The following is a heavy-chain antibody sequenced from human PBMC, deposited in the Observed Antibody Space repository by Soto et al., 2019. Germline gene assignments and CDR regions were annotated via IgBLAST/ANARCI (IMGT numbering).Heavy chain of an antibody. D-gene: IGHD3-16*02. CDR1: GYTFTSYY. CDR3: ARTRDYDYVWGSCRYEKSLFDY. Sequence: QVQLVQSGAEVKKPGASVKVSCKASGYTFTSYYMHWVRQAPGQGLEWMGIINPSGGSTSYAQKFQGRVTMTRDTSTSTVYMELSSLRSEDTAVYYCARTRDYDYVWGSCRYEKSLFDYWGQGTLVTVSS. V-gene: IGHV1-46*01. J-gene: IGHJ4*02. CDR2: INPSGGST.